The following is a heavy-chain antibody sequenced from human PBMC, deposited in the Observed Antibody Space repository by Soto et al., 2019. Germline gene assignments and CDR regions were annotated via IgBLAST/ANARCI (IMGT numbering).Heavy chain of an antibody. J-gene: IGHJ6*02. CDR1: GYTFTSYY. CDR2: INPSGGST. D-gene: IGHD4-4*01. V-gene: IGHV1-46*01. CDR3: ASHLTGSNYGQGRHGYYYYGMDV. Sequence: GASVKVSCTASGYTFTSYYMHWVRQAPGQGLEWMGIINPSGGSTSYAQKFQGRVTMTRDTSTSTVYMELSSLRSEDTAVYYCASHLTGSNYGQGRHGYYYYGMDVWGQGTTVTVSS.